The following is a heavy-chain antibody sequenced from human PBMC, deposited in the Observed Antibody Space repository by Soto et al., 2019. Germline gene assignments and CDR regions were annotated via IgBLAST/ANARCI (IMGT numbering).Heavy chain of an antibody. CDR3: ARAVAIVAVGP. D-gene: IGHD5-12*01. V-gene: IGHV1-3*01. Sequence: ASVKVSCKASGYTFTSYAMHWVRQAPGQRLEWMGWINAGNGNTKYSRKFQGRVTITRDTSASTAYMELSSLRSEDTAVYYCARAVAIVAVGPWGQGTLVTVSS. CDR2: INAGNGNT. J-gene: IGHJ5*02. CDR1: GYTFTSYA.